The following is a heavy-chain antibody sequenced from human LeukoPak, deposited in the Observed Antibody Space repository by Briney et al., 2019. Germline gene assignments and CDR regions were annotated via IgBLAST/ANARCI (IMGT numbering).Heavy chain of an antibody. CDR1: GFTFSSYW. Sequence: GGSLRLSCAASGFTFSSYWMTWVRQAPGKGLEWVANIKQDGSERSYVDSVKGRFTISRDNAKNSLYLQMNSLRAEDTAVYYCARENWKYYYDSSGYHFDYWGQGTLVTVSS. CDR2: IKQDGSER. J-gene: IGHJ4*02. D-gene: IGHD3-22*01. CDR3: ARENWKYYYDSSGYHFDY. V-gene: IGHV3-7*01.